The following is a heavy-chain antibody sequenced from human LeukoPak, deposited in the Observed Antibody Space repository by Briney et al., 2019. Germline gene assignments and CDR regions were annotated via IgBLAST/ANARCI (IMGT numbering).Heavy chain of an antibody. Sequence: ASVKVSCKASGYTFTSYGISWVRQAPGQGLEWMGWISAYNGNTNYAQKFQGRVTMTRDTSISTAYMELSRLRSDDTAVYYCAPLEYQLRRWGQGTLVTVSS. V-gene: IGHV1-18*01. D-gene: IGHD2-2*01. CDR2: ISAYNGNT. CDR1: GYTFTSYG. CDR3: APLEYQLRR. J-gene: IGHJ4*02.